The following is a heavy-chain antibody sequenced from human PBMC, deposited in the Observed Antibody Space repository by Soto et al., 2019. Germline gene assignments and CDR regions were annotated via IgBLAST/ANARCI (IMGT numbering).Heavy chain of an antibody. CDR2: ISSSSSYI. J-gene: IGHJ6*02. D-gene: IGHD2-15*01. V-gene: IGHV3-21*01. CDR1: GFTFSSYS. Sequence: GASLRLSCAASGFTFSSYSMNWVRQAPGKGLEWVSSISSSSSYIYYADSVKGRFTISRDNAKNSLYLQMNSLRAEDTAVYYCARGKERVVVAATPRYYYYYGMDVWGQGPTVTVSS. CDR3: ARGKERVVVAATPRYYYYYGMDV.